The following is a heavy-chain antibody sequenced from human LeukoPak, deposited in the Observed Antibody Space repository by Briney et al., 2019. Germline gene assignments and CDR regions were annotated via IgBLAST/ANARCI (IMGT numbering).Heavy chain of an antibody. Sequence: PSETLSLTCAVYGGSFSGYYWSWIRQPPGKGLEWIGEINHSGSTNYNPSLKSRVTISVDTSKILFSLKLNSVTAADTAVYYCARAPSYYYGSGTKGWFDPWGQGTLVTGSS. CDR1: GGSFSGYY. CDR3: ARAPSYYYGSGTKGWFDP. J-gene: IGHJ5*02. D-gene: IGHD3-10*01. V-gene: IGHV4-34*01. CDR2: INHSGST.